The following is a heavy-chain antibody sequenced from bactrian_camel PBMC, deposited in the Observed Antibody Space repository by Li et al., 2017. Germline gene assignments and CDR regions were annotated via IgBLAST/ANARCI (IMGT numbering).Heavy chain of an antibody. J-gene: IGHJ6*01. CDR2: ISWSGDST. CDR3: AADPTAWCYCSGGHCPVFSY. CDR1: GFTFNDDW. Sequence: HVQLVESGGGLVQPGGSLSLSCAASGFTFNDDWMAWVRQAPGKGLEWVSAISWSGDSTNYADSVKGRLTISQDNAKNALYLQMNSLGPEDTAMYYCAADPTAWCYCSGGHCPVFSYWGQGTQVTVS. V-gene: IGHV3S1*01. D-gene: IGHD3*01.